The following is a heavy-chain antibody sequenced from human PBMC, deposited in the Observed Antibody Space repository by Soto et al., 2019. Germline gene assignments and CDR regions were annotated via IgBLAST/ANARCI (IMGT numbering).Heavy chain of an antibody. Sequence: KSSETLSLTCTVSGGSISSYYWSWIRQPAGKGLEWIGRIYTSGSTNYNPSLKSRVTMSVDTSKNQFSLKLSSVTAADTAVYYCARDSPKYGGGDCYQYYYYYYGMDVWGQGTTVTVSS. CDR1: GGSISSYY. CDR2: IYTSGST. CDR3: ARDSPKYGGGDCYQYYYYYYGMDV. D-gene: IGHD2-21*02. J-gene: IGHJ6*02. V-gene: IGHV4-4*07.